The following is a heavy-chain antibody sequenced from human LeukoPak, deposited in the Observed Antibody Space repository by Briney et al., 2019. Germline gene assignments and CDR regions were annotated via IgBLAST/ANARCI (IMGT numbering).Heavy chain of an antibody. CDR2: ISGSGGIT. J-gene: IGHJ5*02. D-gene: IGHD3-22*01. CDR1: GFTFSSYS. V-gene: IGHV3-23*01. CDR3: AKHDPRRVVITNWFDP. Sequence: PGGSLRLSCAASGFTFSSYSMNWVRQAPGKGLEWVSAISGSGGITYYADSVKGRFTISRGNSKNTLYLQMNSLRAEDTAVYYCAKHDPRRVVITNWFDPWGQGTLVTVSS.